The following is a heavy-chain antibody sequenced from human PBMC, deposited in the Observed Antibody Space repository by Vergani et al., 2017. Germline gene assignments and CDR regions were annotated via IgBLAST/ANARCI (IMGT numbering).Heavy chain of an antibody. V-gene: IGHV4-61*02. Sequence: QVQLQESGPGLVKPSQTLSLTCSVSGGSMNNGSYYWSWVRQPAGKGLEWIGQIYTSGHTNNNPSLKSRVTLSIDTSKNQFSLNLSSVTAADTAVYYCAXSGWYCTSANCSNYFYYYYMDVWGKGTTVTVSS. CDR1: GGSMNNGSYY. CDR3: AXSGWYCTSANCSNYFYYYYMDV. D-gene: IGHD2-2*01. J-gene: IGHJ6*03. CDR2: IYTSGHT.